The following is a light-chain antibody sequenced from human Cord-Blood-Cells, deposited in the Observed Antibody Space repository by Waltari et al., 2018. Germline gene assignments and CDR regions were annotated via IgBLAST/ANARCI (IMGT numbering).Light chain of an antibody. CDR3: CSYAGKSTVV. CDR1: SSDVGSYNL. V-gene: IGLV2-23*01. CDR2: EGS. Sequence: QSALTQPASVSGSPGQSITISCPGTSSDVGSYNLVSCYQQHPGKAPKLMIYEGSKRPTGVSNRFSGSESGNTASLTSSGDQAGDGAEFYCCSYAGKSTVVFGGGTKLTVL. J-gene: IGLJ2*01.